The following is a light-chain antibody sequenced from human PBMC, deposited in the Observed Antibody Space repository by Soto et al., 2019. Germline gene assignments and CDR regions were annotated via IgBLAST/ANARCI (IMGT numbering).Light chain of an antibody. CDR2: TVS. Sequence: IQMTQSPSSVSASVGGRVTIACRASQGIGSWLAWYQQKPGKAPKLRIYTVSSLQSGVPSRFSGSRSGTDFTLTISNLQPEDFATYYCQQAASFPITLLQGTRLEIK. V-gene: IGKV1-12*01. J-gene: IGKJ5*01. CDR1: QGIGSW. CDR3: QQAASFPIT.